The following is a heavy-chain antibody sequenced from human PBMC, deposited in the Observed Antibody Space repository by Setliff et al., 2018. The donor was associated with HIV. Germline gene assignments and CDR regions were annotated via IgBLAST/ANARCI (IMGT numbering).Heavy chain of an antibody. D-gene: IGHD3-22*01. J-gene: IGHJ6*03. V-gene: IGHV1-8*02. CDR2: MNPNSGNT. Sequence: AASVKVSCKASGYTFSSYDINWVRQATGQGLEWMGWMNPNSGNTGYAQKFQGRVTMTRDTSISTAYMELNNLKFEDTAVYYCARARRDSYDRGRRNHYYIDVWGKGTTVTAP. CDR3: ARARRDSYDRGRRNHYYIDV. CDR1: GYTFSSYD.